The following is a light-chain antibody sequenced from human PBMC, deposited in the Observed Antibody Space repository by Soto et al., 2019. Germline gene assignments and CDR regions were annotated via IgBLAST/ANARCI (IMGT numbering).Light chain of an antibody. CDR3: QQYGSSPPRFT. J-gene: IGKJ3*01. CDR1: QSVSSSY. CDR2: GAS. V-gene: IGKV3-20*01. Sequence: EIVLTQSPGTLSLSPGERATLSCRASQSVSSSYLAWYQQKPGQAPRLLIYGASSRATGIPDRCSGSGSGTDVTPTISRLEPEDCAVYYCQQYGSSPPRFTFGPGTKVDIK.